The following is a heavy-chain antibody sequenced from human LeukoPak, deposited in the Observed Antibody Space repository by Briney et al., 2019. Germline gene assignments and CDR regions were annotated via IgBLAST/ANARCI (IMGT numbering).Heavy chain of an antibody. CDR2: IYYTGST. CDR3: ARDRRMVAAADGFDP. Sequence: MPSETLSLTCTVSGGSINNYYWGWIRQPPGKGLEWIGYIYYTGSTSYSPSLQSRVTIFVDTSKNQFSLRLGSVTAADTAMYYCARDRRMVAAADGFDPWGQGTLVTVSS. V-gene: IGHV4-59*01. CDR1: GGSINNYY. D-gene: IGHD6-13*01. J-gene: IGHJ5*02.